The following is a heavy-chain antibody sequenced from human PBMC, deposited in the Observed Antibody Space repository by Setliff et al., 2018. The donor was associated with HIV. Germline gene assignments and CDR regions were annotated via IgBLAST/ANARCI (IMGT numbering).Heavy chain of an antibody. Sequence: SETLSLTCTVSGGSINSYYWNWIRQPPGKGLEWIGYIYTSGSTHYNPSLKSRVTISVDTSKNQFSLKLSSVTAADTAVYYCARRIGAGNFDYWGQGTLVTVSS. CDR2: IYTSGST. CDR3: ARRIGAGNFDY. J-gene: IGHJ4*02. CDR1: GGSINSYY. D-gene: IGHD3-16*01. V-gene: IGHV4-4*09.